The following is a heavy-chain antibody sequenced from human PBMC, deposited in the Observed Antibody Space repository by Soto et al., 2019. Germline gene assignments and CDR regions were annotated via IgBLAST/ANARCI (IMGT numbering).Heavy chain of an antibody. Sequence: PGGSLRLSCAASGFIFSNYWMTWVRQTPGKGLEWVATIKERGSEKDYVDSVKGRFTISRDNGKGSLYLQMDSLRADDTAVYYCAATWSGYYKIDYWGQGNLVTVSS. J-gene: IGHJ4*02. CDR3: AATWSGYYKIDY. D-gene: IGHD3-3*01. V-gene: IGHV3-7*01. CDR2: IKERGSEK. CDR1: GFIFSNYW.